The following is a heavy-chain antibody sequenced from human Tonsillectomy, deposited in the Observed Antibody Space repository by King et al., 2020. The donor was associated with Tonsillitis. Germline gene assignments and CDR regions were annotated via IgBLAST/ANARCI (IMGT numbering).Heavy chain of an antibody. CDR1: GGAISSYY. D-gene: IGHD1-14*01. CDR2: IHYSGST. CDR3: ARTGGLYWYFDL. V-gene: IGHV4-59*01. J-gene: IGHJ2*01. Sequence: QLQESGPGLVKPSETLSLTCTVSGGAISSYYWSWIRQPPGKGLEWIGYIHYSGSTNYDPSLKSRVTISVDTSKNQFSLKLSSVTAADTAVYYCARTGGLYWYFDLWGRGTLVTVSS.